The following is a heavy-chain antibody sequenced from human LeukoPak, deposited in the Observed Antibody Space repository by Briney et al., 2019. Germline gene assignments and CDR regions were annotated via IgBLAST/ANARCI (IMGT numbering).Heavy chain of an antibody. Sequence: GGSLRLSCAASGFTFSSYEMNWVRQAPGKGLEWVSYISSSGSTIYYADSVKGRFTICRDNAKNSLYLQMNSLRAEDTAVYYCASDILTGYYVDYWGQGTLVTVSS. V-gene: IGHV3-48*03. CDR3: ASDILTGYYVDY. CDR2: ISSSGSTI. J-gene: IGHJ4*02. D-gene: IGHD3-9*01. CDR1: GFTFSSYE.